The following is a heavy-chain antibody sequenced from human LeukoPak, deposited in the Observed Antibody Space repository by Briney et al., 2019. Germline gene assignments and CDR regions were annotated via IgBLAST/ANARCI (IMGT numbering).Heavy chain of an antibody. J-gene: IGHJ4*02. CDR3: AREYSSGWYHLDY. Sequence: GGSLRLSCAASGFTFSSYNMNWVRQAPGKGLEWVSSISSSSSYIYYADSVKGRFTISRDNAKNSLYLQMNSLRAEDTAVYHCAREYSSGWYHLDYWGQGTLVTVSS. D-gene: IGHD6-19*01. V-gene: IGHV3-21*01. CDR2: ISSSSSYI. CDR1: GFTFSSYN.